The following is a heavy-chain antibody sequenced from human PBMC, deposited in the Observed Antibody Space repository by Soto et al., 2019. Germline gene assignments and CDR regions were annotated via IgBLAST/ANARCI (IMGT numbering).Heavy chain of an antibody. J-gene: IGHJ6*02. D-gene: IGHD3-3*01. CDR1: GESISSSNW. Sequence: SETLSLTCAVSGESISSSNWWSWVRQPPGKGLEWIGEIYHSGNTKYNPSLKSRVTISVDKSKNQFSLKLNSVTAADTAVYYCARENDFWSGPNGLDVWGQGTTVTV. CDR3: ARENDFWSGPNGLDV. V-gene: IGHV4-4*02. CDR2: IYHSGNT.